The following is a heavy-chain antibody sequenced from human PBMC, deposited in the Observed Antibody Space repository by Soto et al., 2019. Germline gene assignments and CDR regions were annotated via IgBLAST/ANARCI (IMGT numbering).Heavy chain of an antibody. D-gene: IGHD6-19*01. V-gene: IGHV4-4*02. CDR2: IYHSGCT. Sequence: QVQLQESGPGLVEPSGTLSLTCAVSGGSVSSTNWWSWVRQPPGKGLEWIGEIYHSGCTYYNPSLKSRVTISVDKSKTQFSLRLSSVTAADTAVYFCARDRAVSARGSFDYWGQGTLVTVSS. CDR1: GGSVSSTNW. CDR3: ARDRAVSARGSFDY. J-gene: IGHJ4*02.